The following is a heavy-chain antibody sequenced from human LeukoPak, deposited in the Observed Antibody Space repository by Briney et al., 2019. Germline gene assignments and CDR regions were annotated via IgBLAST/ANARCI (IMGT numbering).Heavy chain of an antibody. J-gene: IGHJ4*02. CDR2: IVVGSGNT. CDR3: AAGPPYCSGGSCYPYYFDY. D-gene: IGHD2-15*01. CDR1: GFTFTSSA. Sequence: SVKVSCKASGFTFTSSAMQWVRQARGQRLEWIGWIVVGSGNTNYAQKFQERVTITRDMSTSTAYMELSGLRSEDTAVYYCAAGPPYCSGGSCYPYYFDYWGQGTLVTVSS. V-gene: IGHV1-58*02.